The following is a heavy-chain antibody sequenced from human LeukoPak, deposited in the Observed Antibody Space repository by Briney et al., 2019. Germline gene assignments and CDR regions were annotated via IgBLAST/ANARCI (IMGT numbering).Heavy chain of an antibody. J-gene: IGHJ5*02. CDR3: AREVAGTWFDP. V-gene: IGHV4-4*07. CDR1: GGSITGYY. CDR2: VSDTGRA. Sequence: PSETLSLTCTVSGGSITGYYWTWIRQPAGKGLEWIGRVSDTGRAYYNPSLKSRVTMSLDTSKNQFSLKLTSVTAADTAVYYCAREVAGTWFDPWGQGTLVTVSS. D-gene: IGHD6-19*01.